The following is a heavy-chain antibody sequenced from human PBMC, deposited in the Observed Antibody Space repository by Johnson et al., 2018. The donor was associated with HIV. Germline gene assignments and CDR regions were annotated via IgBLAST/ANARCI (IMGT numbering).Heavy chain of an antibody. V-gene: IGHV3-30-3*01. CDR3: AKGVRGSSCYDAFDI. CDR1: GFTFSSYA. D-gene: IGHD6-6*01. CDR2: ISYDGSNK. J-gene: IGHJ3*02. Sequence: QVQLVESGGGVVQPGRSLRLSCAASGFTFSSYAMHWVRQAPSKGLEWVAVISYDGSNKYYADSVKGRLTISRDNAKNTLYLQMDSLRAEDTAVYYCAKGVRGSSCYDAFDIWGQGTMVTVS.